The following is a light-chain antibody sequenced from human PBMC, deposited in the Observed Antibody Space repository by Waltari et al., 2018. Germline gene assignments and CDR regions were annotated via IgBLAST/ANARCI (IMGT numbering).Light chain of an antibody. CDR2: KDT. CDR1: ALPKQY. Sequence: SYELTQPPSVSVSPGQTARITCSGDALPKQYAYWYQKKPGQAPVLVIYKDTERPSGIHERFSGSRSGTTVTLTISGVQTEDEADYYCQSADSRGTVVFGGGTELTVL. V-gene: IGLV3-25*03. CDR3: QSADSRGTVV. J-gene: IGLJ2*01.